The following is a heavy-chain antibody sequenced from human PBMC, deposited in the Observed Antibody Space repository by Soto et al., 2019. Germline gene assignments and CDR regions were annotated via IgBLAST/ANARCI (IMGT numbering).Heavy chain of an antibody. V-gene: IGHV1-69*01. Sequence: QVQLVQSGAEVKKPGSSVKVSCKASGGTFSSYAISWVRQAPGQGLEWMGGIIPIFGTANYAQKFQGRVTITADESTSTAYMELSGLRSEDTAVYYCAREGMHCSSTSCYYYFDYWGQGTLVTVSS. CDR3: AREGMHCSSTSCYYYFDY. J-gene: IGHJ4*02. D-gene: IGHD2-2*01. CDR2: IIPIFGTA. CDR1: GGTFSSYA.